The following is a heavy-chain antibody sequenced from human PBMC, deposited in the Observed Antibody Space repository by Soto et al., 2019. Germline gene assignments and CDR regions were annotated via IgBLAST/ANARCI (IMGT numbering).Heavy chain of an antibody. V-gene: IGHV1-3*01. CDR3: ARSIVVVTALDY. CDR2: INAGNGNT. CDR1: GYTFTSCA. D-gene: IGHD2-21*02. J-gene: IGHJ4*02. Sequence: ASVKVSCKASGYTFTSCAMHWVRQAPGQRLEWMGWINAGNGNTKYSQKFQGRVTITRDTSASTAYMELSSLRSEDTAVYYCARSIVVVTALDYWGQGTLVTVSS.